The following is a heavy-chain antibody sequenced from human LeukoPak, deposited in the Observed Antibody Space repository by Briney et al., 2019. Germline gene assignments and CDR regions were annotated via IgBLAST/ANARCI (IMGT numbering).Heavy chain of an antibody. D-gene: IGHD3-3*01. Sequence: PGRSLRLSCAASGFTFSSYGMHWVRQAPGKGLEWVAFIRYDGSNKYYADSVKGRFTISRDNSKNTLYLQMNSLRAEDTAVYYCAKEGKRGSGYSFDYWGQGTLVTVSS. CDR2: IRYDGSNK. J-gene: IGHJ4*02. CDR1: GFTFSSYG. V-gene: IGHV3-30*02. CDR3: AKEGKRGSGYSFDY.